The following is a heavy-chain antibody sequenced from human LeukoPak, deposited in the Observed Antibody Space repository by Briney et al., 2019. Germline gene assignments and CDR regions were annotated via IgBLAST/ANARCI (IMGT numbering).Heavy chain of an antibody. D-gene: IGHD1-7*01. V-gene: IGHV1-69*06. CDR2: IIPIFGTA. Sequence: GSSVKVSCKASGGTFSSYAISWVRQAPGQGLEWMGWIIPIFGTANYAQKFQGRVTITADKSTSTAYMELSGLRSEDTAVYYCASSLWPSGLELGRLWFDPWGQGTLVTVSS. CDR1: GGTFSSYA. CDR3: ASSLWPSGLELGRLWFDP. J-gene: IGHJ5*02.